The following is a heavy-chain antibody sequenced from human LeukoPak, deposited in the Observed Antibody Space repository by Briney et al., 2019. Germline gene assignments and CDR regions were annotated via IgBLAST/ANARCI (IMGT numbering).Heavy chain of an antibody. CDR2: MNPNSGNT. Sequence: ASVKVSCKASGYTFTSYDINWVRQATGQGLEWMGWMNPNSGNTGYAQKFQGRVTITRNTSISTAYMELSSLRSEDTAVYYCARAPDYDGSGSSEYFQHWGQGTLVTVSS. CDR1: GYTFTSYD. V-gene: IGHV1-8*03. D-gene: IGHD3-10*01. J-gene: IGHJ1*01. CDR3: ARAPDYDGSGSSEYFQH.